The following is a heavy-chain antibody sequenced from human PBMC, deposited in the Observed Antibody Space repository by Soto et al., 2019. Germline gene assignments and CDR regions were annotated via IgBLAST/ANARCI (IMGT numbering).Heavy chain of an antibody. CDR1: GDSISGYY. V-gene: IGHV4-59*01. CDR3: ARDTGYDFGVYYFDY. Sequence: SETRSLTCTASGDSISGYYWSWILQPPGKRLEWIAYISYSGTTNYNPSLKSRVTISLYTSNNQFSLKMTSVTAADTAVYYCARDTGYDFGVYYFDYWGQGTLVTVSS. D-gene: IGHD3-3*01. CDR2: ISYSGTT. J-gene: IGHJ4*02.